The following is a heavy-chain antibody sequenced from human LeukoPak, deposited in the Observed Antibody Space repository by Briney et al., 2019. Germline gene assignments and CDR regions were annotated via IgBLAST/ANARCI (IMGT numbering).Heavy chain of an antibody. D-gene: IGHD3-3*01. V-gene: IGHV3-7*01. CDR1: RFTFTSYW. Sequence: GGSLRLSCAASRFTFTSYWMSWVRQAPGKGLEWVVKINKDGSEKYYVDSVKGRFTISRDNAKNSLYLQMNSLRAEDTAVYYCARDRTGNNDFWSGYTTFFDYWGQGTLVTVSS. CDR2: INKDGSEK. CDR3: ARDRTGNNDFWSGYTTFFDY. J-gene: IGHJ4*02.